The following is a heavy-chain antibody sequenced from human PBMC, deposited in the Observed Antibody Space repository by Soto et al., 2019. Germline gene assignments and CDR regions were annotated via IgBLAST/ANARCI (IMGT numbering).Heavy chain of an antibody. D-gene: IGHD5-18*01. Sequence: EVQLVESGGGLVKPGGSLRLSCAASGFTFSSYSMNWFGQAPGKGLEWVSSISSSSSYIYYADSVKGRFTISRDNAKNSLYLQMTSLRAEDTAVYYCARDQPGYSYGYGLGYWGQGTLVTVSS. CDR1: GFTFSSYS. V-gene: IGHV3-21*01. J-gene: IGHJ4*02. CDR3: ARDQPGYSYGYGLGY. CDR2: ISSSSSYI.